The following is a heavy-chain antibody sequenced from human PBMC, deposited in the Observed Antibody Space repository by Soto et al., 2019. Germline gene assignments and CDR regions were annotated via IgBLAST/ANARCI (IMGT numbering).Heavy chain of an antibody. CDR3: AALDGALDY. V-gene: IGHV4-59*01. CDR2: IFHTGNT. J-gene: IGHJ4*02. D-gene: IGHD3-10*01. Sequence: ATLSLTCTVSGDSFSSYYWTWIRQPPGKRLEWVAYIFHTGNTNYNPSLKSRVTISVDTSKNQFSLKLRSVTPADTAVYYCAALDGALDYWGPGTLVTVSS. CDR1: GDSFSSYY.